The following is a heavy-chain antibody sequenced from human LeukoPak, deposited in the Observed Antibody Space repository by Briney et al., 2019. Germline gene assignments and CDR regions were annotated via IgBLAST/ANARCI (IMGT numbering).Heavy chain of an antibody. CDR1: GFTFSSYW. D-gene: IGHD5-24*01. CDR3: ARDGGDGYNRDDFDY. V-gene: IGHV3-74*01. CDR2: INRDGSST. Sequence: LPGGSLRLSCAASGFTFSSYWMHWVRQAPGQGLVGVSRINRDGSSTRYLDSVKGRFTASRDNARNTLYLQMNSLRVEDTAVYYCARDGGDGYNRDDFDYWGQGTLVTVSS. J-gene: IGHJ4*02.